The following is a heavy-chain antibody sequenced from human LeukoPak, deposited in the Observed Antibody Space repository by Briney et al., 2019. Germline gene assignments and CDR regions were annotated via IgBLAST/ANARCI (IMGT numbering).Heavy chain of an antibody. V-gene: IGHV3-7*01. CDR1: GFTFSSYW. CDR3: ARAPINGLNYYMDV. Sequence: GGSLRLSCAASGFTFSSYWMSWVRQAPGKGLEWVANIKQDGSEKYYVDSVKGRFTISRDNAKNSLYLQMNSLRAEDTAVYYCARAPINGLNYYMDVRGKGTTVTVSS. J-gene: IGHJ6*03. D-gene: IGHD5-24*01. CDR2: IKQDGSEK.